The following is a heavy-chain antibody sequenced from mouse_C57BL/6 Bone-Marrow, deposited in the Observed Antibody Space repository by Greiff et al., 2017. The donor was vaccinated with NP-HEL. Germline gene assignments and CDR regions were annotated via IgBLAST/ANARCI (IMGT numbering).Heavy chain of an antibody. CDR1: GFTFSDYG. J-gene: IGHJ2*01. Sequence: DVMLVESGGGLVKPGGSLKLSCAASGFTFSDYGVHWVRQAPEKGLEWVAYISSGSSTIYYADTVKGRFTISRNNAKNPLFLQITSLRSEDTAMYYCARNWDFDYWGQGTTLTVSS. V-gene: IGHV5-17*01. CDR2: ISSGSSTI. D-gene: IGHD4-1*01. CDR3: ARNWDFDY.